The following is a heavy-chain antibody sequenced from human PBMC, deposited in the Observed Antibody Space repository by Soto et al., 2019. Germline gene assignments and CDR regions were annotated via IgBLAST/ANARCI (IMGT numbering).Heavy chain of an antibody. CDR2: ISGYNGNT. V-gene: IGHV1-18*01. J-gene: IGHJ4*02. CDR3: ARDASHYLDY. Sequence: QVQLVQSGAEVKKPGASVKVSCKASGYTFTNYGISWVRQAPGQGLEWMGWISGYNGNTNYAQKFQGRVTMTTDTSTSTAYTDLRNLRSDDTAVYYCARDASHYLDYWGQATLVTVSS. CDR1: GYTFTNYG.